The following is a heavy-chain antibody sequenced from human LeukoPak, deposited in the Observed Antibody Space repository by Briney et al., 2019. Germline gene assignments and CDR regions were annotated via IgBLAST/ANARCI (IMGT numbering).Heavy chain of an antibody. Sequence: GASVKVSCKASGYTFTGYYMHWVRQAPGQGLEWMGIINPRGGSTSYAQKFQGRVTMTRDMSTSTVYMELSSLRSEDTAAYYCAREGLDSSSSGYFDYWGQGTLVTVSS. CDR2: INPRGGST. V-gene: IGHV1-46*01. CDR3: AREGLDSSSSGYFDY. CDR1: GYTFTGYY. J-gene: IGHJ4*02. D-gene: IGHD6-6*01.